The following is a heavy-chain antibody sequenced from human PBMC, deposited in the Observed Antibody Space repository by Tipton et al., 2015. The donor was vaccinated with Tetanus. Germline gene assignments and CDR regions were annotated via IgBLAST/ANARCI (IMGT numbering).Heavy chain of an antibody. D-gene: IGHD2-15*01. CDR1: GYSFTSYW. CDR2: IDPSDTYT. V-gene: IGHV5-10-1*01. J-gene: IGHJ3*02. CDR3: ARHCSDGSCYWFPDAFDI. Sequence: EVQLVQSGAEVKKPGESLRISCKGSGYSFTSYWISWERQMPGKGLEWMGRIDPSDTYTNYSPSFQGHVTISANKSISTAYLRWSSLKASDPARYYCARHCSDGSCYWFPDAFDIWGQGTMVTVSS.